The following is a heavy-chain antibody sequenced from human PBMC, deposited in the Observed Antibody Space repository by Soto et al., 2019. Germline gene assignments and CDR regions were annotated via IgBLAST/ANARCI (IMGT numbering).Heavy chain of an antibody. D-gene: IGHD3-16*01. V-gene: IGHV4-39*01. J-gene: IGHJ6*02. CDR1: GGSISSSSYY. CDR3: ARHSGPLYVGYYYDMDV. CDR2: IYYSGYT. Sequence: QLQLQESGPGLVKPSETLSLTCTVSGGSISSSSYYWGWIRQPPGKGLEWIGSIYYSGYTYYNPSLKSRVPISVDTSQNPFPLKLSSVTAADTAVYYCARHSGPLYVGYYYDMDVWGQGTTVTVSS.